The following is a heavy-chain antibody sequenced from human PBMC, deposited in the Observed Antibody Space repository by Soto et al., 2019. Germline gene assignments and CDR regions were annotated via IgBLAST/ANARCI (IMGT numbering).Heavy chain of an antibody. V-gene: IGHV1-18*01. CDR1: GYTFTNYG. Sequence: QVQLVQSGGEVKKPGASVKVSCKASGYTFTNYGISWVRQAPGQGLEWMGWINVYNGNTKYAQKVQGRVTMTTDTSPSKDYMEMRSVRSDDTAVYYCARGVGSGSYYNQYNWFDPWGQGTLVTVSS. J-gene: IGHJ5*02. CDR2: INVYNGNT. D-gene: IGHD3-10*01. CDR3: ARGVGSGSYYNQYNWFDP.